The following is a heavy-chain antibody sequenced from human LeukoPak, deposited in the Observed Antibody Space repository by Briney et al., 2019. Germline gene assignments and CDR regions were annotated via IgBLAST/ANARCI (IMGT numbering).Heavy chain of an antibody. CDR1: GGSFSGYY. CDR2: INHSGRT. Sequence: SETLSRTVAVFGGSFSGYYWSWIRHAPRKGLEWSGEINHSGRTKYTTYVTSRITISVDTSKNQFSLKLSSVPAADTAVYYCARRKRSGCSSTSCLLNWFDPWGQGTLVTV. V-gene: IGHV4-34*01. CDR3: ARRKRSGCSSTSCLLNWFDP. J-gene: IGHJ5*02. D-gene: IGHD2-2*01.